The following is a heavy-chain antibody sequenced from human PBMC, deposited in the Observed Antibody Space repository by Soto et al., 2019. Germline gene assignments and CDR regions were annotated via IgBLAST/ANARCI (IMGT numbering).Heavy chain of an antibody. Sequence: GGSLRLSCAASGFTFSSYGMHWVRQAPGKGLEWVAVISYDGSNKYYADSVKGRFTISRDNSKNTLYLQMNSLRAEDTAVYYCAKDPIAAYPRNWFDPWGQGTLVTVSS. D-gene: IGHD6-13*01. CDR3: AKDPIAAYPRNWFDP. J-gene: IGHJ5*02. CDR2: ISYDGSNK. V-gene: IGHV3-30*18. CDR1: GFTFSSYG.